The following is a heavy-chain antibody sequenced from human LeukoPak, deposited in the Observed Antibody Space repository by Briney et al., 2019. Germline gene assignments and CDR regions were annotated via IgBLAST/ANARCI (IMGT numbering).Heavy chain of an antibody. CDR2: INPSGGST. Sequence: ASVKVSCKASGYTFTSYYMHWVRQAPGQGLEWMGIINPSGGSTNYAQKFQGRVTITADESTSTAYMELSSLRSEDTAVYYCARQGGSYYLLDYWGQGTLVTVSS. CDR3: ARQGGSYYLLDY. V-gene: IGHV1-46*01. CDR1: GYTFTSYY. D-gene: IGHD1-26*01. J-gene: IGHJ4*02.